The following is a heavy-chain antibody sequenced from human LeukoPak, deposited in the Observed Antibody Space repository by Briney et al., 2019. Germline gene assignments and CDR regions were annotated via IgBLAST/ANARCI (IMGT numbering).Heavy chain of an antibody. CDR2: ISSNSSTI. CDR3: ARDREWY. Sequence: PGGSLRLSCAASGFTFSSYSMNWVRQAPGKGLEWVSYISSNSSTIYYADSVKGRFTISRDNAKNSLYLQMNSLRAEDTAVYYCARDREWYWGQGTLVTVSS. V-gene: IGHV3-48*01. CDR1: GFTFSSYS. J-gene: IGHJ4*02. D-gene: IGHD2-8*01.